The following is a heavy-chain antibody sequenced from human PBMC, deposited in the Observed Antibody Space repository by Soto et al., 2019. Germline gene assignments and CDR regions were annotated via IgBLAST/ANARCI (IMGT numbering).Heavy chain of an antibody. Sequence: QVQLVESGGGVVQPGRSLRLSCAASGFTFSSYAMQWVRQAPGKGLEWVAVISYDGSNKYYADSVKGRVTISRDNSKNTLYLQMNSLRAEDTAVYYCAGDWNDAYDYWGQGTLVTVSS. CDR3: AGDWNDAYDY. V-gene: IGHV3-30-3*01. CDR1: GFTFSSYA. J-gene: IGHJ4*02. D-gene: IGHD1-1*01. CDR2: ISYDGSNK.